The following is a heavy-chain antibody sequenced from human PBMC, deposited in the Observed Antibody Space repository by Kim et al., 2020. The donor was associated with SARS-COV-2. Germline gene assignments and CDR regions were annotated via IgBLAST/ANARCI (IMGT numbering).Heavy chain of an antibody. V-gene: IGHV5-51*01. D-gene: IGHD6-13*01. J-gene: IGHJ4*02. Sequence: SPSFQGQVTISADKSISTAYLQWSSLKASDTAMYYCARHAAAGIQRFPDYWGQGTLVTVSS. CDR3: ARHAAAGIQRFPDY.